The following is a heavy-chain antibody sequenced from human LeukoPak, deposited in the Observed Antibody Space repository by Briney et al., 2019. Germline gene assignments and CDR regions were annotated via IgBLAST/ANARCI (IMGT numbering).Heavy chain of an antibody. D-gene: IGHD3-10*01. J-gene: IGHJ6*03. V-gene: IGHV1-8*03. CDR1: GYTFTSYD. Sequence: GASVKVSCKASGYTFTSYDNNWVRQATGQGLEWMGWMNPNSGNTGYAQKFQGRVTITRNTSISTAYMELSSLRSEDTAVYYCARGRRFGELFGYYYYMDVWGKGTTVTVSS. CDR3: ARGRRFGELFGYYYYMDV. CDR2: MNPNSGNT.